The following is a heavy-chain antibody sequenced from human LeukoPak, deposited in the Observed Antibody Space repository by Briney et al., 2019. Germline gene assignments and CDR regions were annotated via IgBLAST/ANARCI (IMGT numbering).Heavy chain of an antibody. CDR3: ARGPYCSSTSCYNLGLDY. Sequence: SETLSLTCTVSGGSISSYYWSWIRQPPGKGLEWIGEINHSGSTNYNPSLKSRVTISVDTSKNQFSLKLSSVTAADTAVYYCARGPYCSSTSCYNLGLDYWGQGTLVTVSS. J-gene: IGHJ4*02. CDR1: GGSISSYY. D-gene: IGHD2-2*02. CDR2: INHSGST. V-gene: IGHV4-34*01.